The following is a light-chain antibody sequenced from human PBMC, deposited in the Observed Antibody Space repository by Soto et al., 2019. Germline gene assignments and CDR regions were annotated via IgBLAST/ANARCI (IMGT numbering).Light chain of an antibody. CDR2: AAS. V-gene: IGKV1-16*01. J-gene: IGKJ1*01. Sequence: SQGVSNSLAWFQQKPGKGPKSLIYAASSLQSGVPSRFSGSGYGTDFTITISSLQPEDFATYYCQQYDSYPRTFGQGTKVDIK. CDR1: QGVSNS. CDR3: QQYDSYPRT.